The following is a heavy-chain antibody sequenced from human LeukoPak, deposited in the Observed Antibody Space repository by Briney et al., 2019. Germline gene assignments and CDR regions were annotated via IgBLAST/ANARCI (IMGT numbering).Heavy chain of an antibody. Sequence: GGSLRLSCAASEFTFSSYAMNWVRRAPGKGLEWVSAMSGSGGSTYYADSVKGRFTISRDNSKNTLYLQMNSLRAEDTAVYYCAKGDTTWELPHDYWGQGTLVTVSS. V-gene: IGHV3-23*01. CDR3: AKGDTTWELPHDY. CDR1: EFTFSSYA. J-gene: IGHJ4*02. D-gene: IGHD1-26*01. CDR2: MSGSGGST.